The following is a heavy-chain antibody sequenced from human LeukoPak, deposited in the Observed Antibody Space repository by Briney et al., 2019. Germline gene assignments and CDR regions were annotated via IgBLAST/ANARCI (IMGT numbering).Heavy chain of an antibody. CDR3: ARGNYYVDY. CDR2: INSNTGNP. CDR1: GYTFTNYA. D-gene: IGHD3-10*01. Sequence: ASVKVSCKASGYTFTNYAMDWVRQAPGQGLEWMGWINSNTGNPTYAQGFTGRFVFSLDTSVSAAYLQISSLKTEDTAVYYCARGNYYVDYWGQGTLVTVSS. V-gene: IGHV7-4-1*02. J-gene: IGHJ4*02.